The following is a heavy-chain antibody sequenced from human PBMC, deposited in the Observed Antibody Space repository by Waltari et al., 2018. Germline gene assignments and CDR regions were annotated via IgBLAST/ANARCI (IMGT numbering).Heavy chain of an antibody. J-gene: IGHJ4*02. V-gene: IGHV4-39*01. Sequence: QLQLQESGPGLVKPSETLSLTCSVSGGSISSTSYYWGWIRQPPGEGLEWIGSFSYEANPYYNPALKSRSTSPVDTSKNQFSLQLRSVTAADTAIYYCARPGRVGGGSLMGLDYWGQGTLVTVSS. CDR1: GGSISSTSYY. CDR3: ARPGRVGGGSLMGLDY. CDR2: FSYEANP. D-gene: IGHD2-15*01.